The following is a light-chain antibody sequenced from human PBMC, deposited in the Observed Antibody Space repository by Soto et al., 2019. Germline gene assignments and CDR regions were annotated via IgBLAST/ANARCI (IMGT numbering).Light chain of an antibody. CDR2: GAS. J-gene: IGKJ4*01. CDR3: QQYDNSPLT. CDR1: QSVSSSF. Sequence: EIVLTQSPGTLSLSPGERATLSCRASQSVSSSFLAWYHQKPGQDPRLLIYGASSRATGIPDRFSGSRSGTDFTLTISRLEPEDFAVYYCQQYDNSPLTFGGGTKVEIK. V-gene: IGKV3-20*01.